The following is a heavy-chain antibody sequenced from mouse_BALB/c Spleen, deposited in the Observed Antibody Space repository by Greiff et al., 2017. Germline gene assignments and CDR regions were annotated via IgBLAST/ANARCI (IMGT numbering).Heavy chain of an antibody. CDR2: IDPSDSYT. V-gene: IGHV1-69*02. Sequence: QVQLQQPGAELVKSGASVKLSCKASGYTFTSYWMHWVKQRPGLGLEWIGDIDPSDSYTNSNQKFKGKATLTVDKSSSTAYMLLSSLTSEDSAVYYCARGGLRGFAYWGQGTLVTVSA. D-gene: IGHD2-4*01. CDR1: GYTFTSYW. J-gene: IGHJ3*01. CDR3: ARGGLRGFAY.